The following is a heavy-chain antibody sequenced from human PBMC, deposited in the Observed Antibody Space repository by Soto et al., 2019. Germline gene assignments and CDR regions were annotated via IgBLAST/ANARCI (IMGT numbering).Heavy chain of an antibody. CDR3: TTVATIFGVPSDY. CDR1: GFTFSNAW. Sequence: PGGSLRLSCAASGFTFSNAWMSWVRQAPGKGLEWVGRIKSKTDGGTTDYAAPVKGRFTISRDDSKNTLYLQMNSLKTEDTAVYSCTTVATIFGVPSDYWGQGTLVTVSS. D-gene: IGHD3-3*01. J-gene: IGHJ4*02. CDR2: IKSKTDGGTT. V-gene: IGHV3-15*01.